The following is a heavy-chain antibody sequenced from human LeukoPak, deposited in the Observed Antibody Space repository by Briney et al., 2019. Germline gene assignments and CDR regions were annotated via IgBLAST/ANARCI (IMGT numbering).Heavy chain of an antibody. CDR2: IYYSGST. J-gene: IGHJ4*02. Sequence: SETLSLTCTVSGGSISGSYWSWIRQPPGKGLEWIGYIYYSGSTNYNPSLKSRVTISVDTSKNQFSLKVRSVTAADTAVYYCARFKSGPGCSSASCTDFDYWGEGTLITVSS. V-gene: IGHV4-59*08. CDR1: GGSISGSY. CDR3: ARFKSGPGCSSASCTDFDY. D-gene: IGHD2-2*01.